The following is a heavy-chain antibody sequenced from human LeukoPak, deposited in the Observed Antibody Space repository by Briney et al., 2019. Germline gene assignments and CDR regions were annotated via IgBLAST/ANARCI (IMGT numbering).Heavy chain of an antibody. CDR3: ARVSCSSTSCPLDY. CDR2: INWNGGST. Sequence: GGSLRLSCAASGFTFDDYGMSWVRQVPGKGLEWVSGINWNGGSTGYADSVKGRFTISRDNAKNSLYLQMNSLRAEDTALYHCARVSCSSTSCPLDYWGQGTLVTVSS. J-gene: IGHJ4*02. D-gene: IGHD2-2*01. CDR1: GFTFDDYG. V-gene: IGHV3-20*01.